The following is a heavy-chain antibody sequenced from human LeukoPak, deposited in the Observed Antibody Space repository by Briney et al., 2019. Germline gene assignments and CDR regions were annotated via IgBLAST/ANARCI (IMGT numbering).Heavy chain of an antibody. CDR1: GFTFSSNW. CDR3: ARRGTSSSWAHFDY. V-gene: IGHV3-7*05. Sequence: AGGSLRLSCAASGFTFSSNWMTWVRQAPGEGLEWVANINQDGSEKYYVDSVKGRFTISRDNAKNSLYLQMNSLRGDDTAVYYCARRGTSSSWAHFDYWGQGTLLTVSS. D-gene: IGHD6-13*01. CDR2: INQDGSEK. J-gene: IGHJ4*02.